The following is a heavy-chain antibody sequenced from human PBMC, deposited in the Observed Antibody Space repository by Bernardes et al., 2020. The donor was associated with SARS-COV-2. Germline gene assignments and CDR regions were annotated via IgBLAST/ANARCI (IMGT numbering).Heavy chain of an antibody. D-gene: IGHD3-22*01. Sequence: LSLTCAVYGGSLSDYSWSWIRQAPGKGLEWIGEITQSGSTKYNPSLRRRVTISLDTSKNQVSLKLSSVTAADMAVYYCARGASGVNMILVVIGFSYYFDSWGQGTPVTVSS. CDR1: GGSLSDYS. CDR2: ITQSGST. J-gene: IGHJ4*02. CDR3: ARGASGVNMILVVIGFSYYFDS. V-gene: IGHV4-34*01.